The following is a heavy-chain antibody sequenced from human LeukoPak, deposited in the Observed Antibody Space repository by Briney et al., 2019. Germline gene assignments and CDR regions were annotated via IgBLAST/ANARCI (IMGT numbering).Heavy chain of an antibody. CDR2: IYYTRST. J-gene: IGHJ2*01. CDR1: GGPISSSSYY. CDR3: ARGVTMIVVVIHDWYFDL. D-gene: IGHD3-22*01. V-gene: IGHV4-39*01. Sequence: PSETLSLTCTVSGGPISSSSYYWGWIRQPPGKGLEWIGSIYYTRSTYYNPSLKSRVTISVDTSKNQFSLKLTSVTAADTAVYYCARGVTMIVVVIHDWYFDLWGRGTLVTDSS.